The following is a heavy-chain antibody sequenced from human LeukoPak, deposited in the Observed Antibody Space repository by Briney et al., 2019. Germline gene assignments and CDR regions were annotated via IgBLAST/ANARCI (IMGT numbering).Heavy chain of an antibody. J-gene: IGHJ6*02. V-gene: IGHV4-34*01. D-gene: IGHD3-10*01. CDR1: GGSFSGYY. CDR2: INHSGST. CDR3: GISKKGRRYYCYYGMDV. Sequence: SETLSLTCAVYGGSFSGYYWSWIRQPPGKGLEWIGEINHSGSTNYNPSLKSRVTISVDTSKNQFSLKLSSVTAADTAVYYCGISKKGRRYYCYYGMDVWGQGTTVTVSS.